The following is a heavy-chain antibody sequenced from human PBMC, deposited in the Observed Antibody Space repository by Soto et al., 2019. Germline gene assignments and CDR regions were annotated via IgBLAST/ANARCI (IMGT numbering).Heavy chain of an antibody. Sequence: QVQLVEYGGGLGKTGGSLRLSCAASGFTFSDYYMSWIRQAPRKGLEWVSYISSSGSTIYYADYVKVRFTIFRHKAKNPLYVPMNSRRAEDTAVYYCASDLLKFDFSNGISYQAPDYWGKETLVTVSS. CDR2: ISSSGSTI. CDR1: GFTFSDYY. V-gene: IGHV3-11*01. CDR3: ASDLLKFDFSNGISYQAPDY. D-gene: IGHD2-8*01. J-gene: IGHJ4*02.